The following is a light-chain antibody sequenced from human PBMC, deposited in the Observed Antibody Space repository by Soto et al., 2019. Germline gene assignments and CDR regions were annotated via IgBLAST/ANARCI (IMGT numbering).Light chain of an antibody. CDR2: DVS. J-gene: IGLJ1*01. Sequence: QSALTQPRSVSGSPGQSVTISCTGTGSDVGGYNYVSWYQHHPGKAPKLMIYDVSKRPSGVPDRIFGSKSYTTASLTVSGLQAEDEADYYCSSFAGTNSFVFGTGTKVTVL. V-gene: IGLV2-11*01. CDR1: GSDVGGYNY. CDR3: SSFAGTNSFV.